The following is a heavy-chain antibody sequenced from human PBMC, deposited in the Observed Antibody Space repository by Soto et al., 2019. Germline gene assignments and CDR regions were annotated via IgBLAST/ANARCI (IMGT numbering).Heavy chain of an antibody. CDR1: GGSVSSGSYY. D-gene: IGHD2-15*01. CDR2: IYYSGST. CDR3: ARVLVVVAATLFDY. J-gene: IGHJ4*02. Sequence: QVQLQESGPGLVKPSETLSLTCTVSGGSVSSGSYYWSWIRQPPGKGLEWIGYIYYSGSTNYNPPLKSRVTISVDTSKNQFSLKLSSVTAADTAVYYCARVLVVVAATLFDYWGQGTLVTVSS. V-gene: IGHV4-61*01.